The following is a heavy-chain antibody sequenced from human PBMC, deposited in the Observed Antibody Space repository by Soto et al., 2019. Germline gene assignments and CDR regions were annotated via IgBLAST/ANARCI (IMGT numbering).Heavy chain of an antibody. J-gene: IGHJ4*02. CDR2: IVPTLRLT. CDR1: GDTSTIYT. Sequence: QVQLVQSGAEVKKPGSSLKVSCETSGDTSTIYTITWVRQAPGQGLQWMGRIVPTLRLTNYAQEFEARLTITPDTSTITAHMELSSLTPEDTAVYYFATENYGAGRVGVYDWGQGTTVTVSS. D-gene: IGHD2-8*01. CDR3: ATENYGAGRVGVYD. V-gene: IGHV1-69*08.